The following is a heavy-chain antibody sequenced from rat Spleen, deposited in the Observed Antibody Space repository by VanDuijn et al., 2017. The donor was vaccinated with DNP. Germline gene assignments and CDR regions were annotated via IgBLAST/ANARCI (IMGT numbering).Heavy chain of an antibody. CDR1: GFTFSNYG. V-gene: IGHV5S13*01. Sequence: EVQLVESGGGLVQPGRSLKLSCEASGFTFSNYGMAWVRQAPTKGLEWVATLSVGDSNTFYRDSVKGRFTISRDNAKNTQYLQMDSLRSEDTATYYCARHLLLQWWDFDYWGQGVRVTVYS. CDR2: LSVGDSNT. J-gene: IGHJ2*01. CDR3: ARHLLLQWWDFDY. D-gene: IGHD1-1*01.